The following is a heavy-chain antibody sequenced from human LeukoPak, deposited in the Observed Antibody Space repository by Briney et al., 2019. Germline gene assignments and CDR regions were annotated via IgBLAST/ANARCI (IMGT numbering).Heavy chain of an antibody. V-gene: IGHV3-48*03. Sequence: PGGSLRLSCAASGFTFGGYEMIWVRPAPGKGLGWVSYIRSSGSTIYYADSVKGRFTISRDNAKNSLYLQMNSLRAEDTAVYYCARGDCDSTSCYTYYYYYMDVWGKGTTVTVSS. CDR2: IRSSGSTI. CDR1: GFTFGGYE. J-gene: IGHJ6*03. CDR3: ARGDCDSTSCYTYYYYYMDV. D-gene: IGHD2-2*01.